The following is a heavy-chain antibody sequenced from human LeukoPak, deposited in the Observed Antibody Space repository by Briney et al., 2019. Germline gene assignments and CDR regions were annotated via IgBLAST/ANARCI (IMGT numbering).Heavy chain of an antibody. D-gene: IGHD3-16*01. Sequence: SETLSLTCAVYGGSFSGYYWSWIRQPPGKGLEWIGEINHSGSTNYNPSLKSRVTISVDTSKNQFSLKLSSVTAADTAVYCCTRMIMITFGGVIAPWGQGTLVTVSS. CDR3: TRMIMITFGGVIAP. V-gene: IGHV4-34*01. CDR2: INHSGST. J-gene: IGHJ5*02. CDR1: GGSFSGYY.